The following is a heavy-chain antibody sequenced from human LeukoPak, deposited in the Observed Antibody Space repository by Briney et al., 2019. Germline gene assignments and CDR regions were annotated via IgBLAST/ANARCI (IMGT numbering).Heavy chain of an antibody. J-gene: IGHJ4*02. CDR3: AKDKRSSSWSYFDY. V-gene: IGHV3-9*01. CDR2: ISWNSGSI. D-gene: IGHD6-13*01. Sequence: PGRSLRLSCAASGFTFDDYAMHWVRQAPGKGLEWVSGISWNSGSIDYADSVKGRFTISRDNAKNSLYLQMNSLRPEDTALYYCAKDKRSSSWSYFDYWGQGTLVTVSS. CDR1: GFTFDDYA.